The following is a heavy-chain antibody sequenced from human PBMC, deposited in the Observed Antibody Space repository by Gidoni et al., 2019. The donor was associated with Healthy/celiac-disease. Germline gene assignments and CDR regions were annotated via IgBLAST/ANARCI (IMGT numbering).Heavy chain of an antibody. CDR1: GDSVSSNSAA. Sequence: QVQLQQSGPGLVKPSQTLSLTCAISGDSVSSNSAAWNWIRQSPSRGLEWLGRTYYRSKWYNDYAVSVKSRITINPDTSKNQFSLQLNSVTPEDTAVYYCARGTSYSSGWYGPLSEGYRGWFDPWGQGTLVTVSS. J-gene: IGHJ5*02. CDR2: TYYRSKWYN. V-gene: IGHV6-1*01. D-gene: IGHD6-19*01. CDR3: ARGTSYSSGWYGPLSEGYRGWFDP.